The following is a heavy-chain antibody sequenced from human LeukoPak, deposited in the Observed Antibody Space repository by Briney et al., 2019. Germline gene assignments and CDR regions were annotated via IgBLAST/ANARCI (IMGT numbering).Heavy chain of an antibody. CDR3: ARHAVECSSTSCYPPGYYYYYMDV. D-gene: IGHD2-2*01. Sequence: PSETLSLTCTVSGGSISSYYWSWIRQPPGKGLEWIGYIYTSGSTDYSPSLKSRVTISVDTSKNQFSLKLSSVTAADTAVYYCARHAVECSSTSCYPPGYYYYYMDVWGKGTTVTVSS. V-gene: IGHV4-4*09. CDR1: GGSISSYY. J-gene: IGHJ6*03. CDR2: IYTSGST.